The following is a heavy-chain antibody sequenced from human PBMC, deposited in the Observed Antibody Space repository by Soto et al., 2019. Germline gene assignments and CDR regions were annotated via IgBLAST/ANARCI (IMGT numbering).Heavy chain of an antibody. CDR2: ISGSGGST. D-gene: IGHD3-10*01. CDR1: GFAFSSYA. V-gene: IGHV3-23*01. Sequence: GGSLRLSCAASGFAFSSYAMSWVRQAPGKGLEWVSAISGSGGSTYYADSVKSRLTITKDTSKNQVVLTMTNMDPVDTATYYCAHSGSYYRTGGMDVWGKGTTVTVSS. CDR3: AHSGSYYRTGGMDV. J-gene: IGHJ6*03.